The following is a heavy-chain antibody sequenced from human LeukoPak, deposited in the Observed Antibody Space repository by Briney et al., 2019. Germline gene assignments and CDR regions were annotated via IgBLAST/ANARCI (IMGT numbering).Heavy chain of an antibody. CDR2: ISSSGSTI. CDR1: GFPFSSYE. CDR3: AMYYYGSGTTLDY. V-gene: IGHV3-48*03. J-gene: IGHJ4*02. D-gene: IGHD3-10*01. Sequence: GSLRLSCAASGFPFSSYEMNWVRQAPGKGLEWVSYISSSGSTIYYADSVKGRFTISRDNAKNSLYLQMNSLRAEDTAVYYCAMYYYGSGTTLDYWGQGTLVTVSS.